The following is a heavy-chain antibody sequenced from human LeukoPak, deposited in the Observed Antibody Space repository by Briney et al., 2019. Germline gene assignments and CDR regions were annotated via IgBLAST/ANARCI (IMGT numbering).Heavy chain of an antibody. CDR2: IKQDGSEK. D-gene: IGHD6-6*01. V-gene: IGHV3-7*01. CDR1: GFTFSTSW. CDR3: AWYSRSSEAY. Sequence: GGSLRLSCAASGFTFSTSWMSWVRLAPGRGLEWVANIKQDGSEKNYVDSVKGRFTISRDNAKDLLYLQMNSLRVEDTAMYYCAWYSRSSEAYWGQGTQVTVPS. J-gene: IGHJ4*02.